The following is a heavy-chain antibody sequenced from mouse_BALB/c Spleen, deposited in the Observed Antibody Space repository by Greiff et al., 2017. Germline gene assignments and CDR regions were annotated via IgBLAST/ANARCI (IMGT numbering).Heavy chain of an antibody. CDR3: ARDRGGYYSSYWYFDV. CDR1: GFTFSDYG. D-gene: IGHD2-3*01. Sequence: EVQVVESGGGLVQPGGSRKLSCAASGFTFSDYGMAWVRQAPGKGPEWVAFISNLAYSIYYADTVTGRFTISSENAKNTLYLEMSSLRSEDTAMYYCARDRGGYYSSYWYFDVWGAGTTVTVSS. V-gene: IGHV5-15*02. CDR2: ISNLAYSI. J-gene: IGHJ1*01.